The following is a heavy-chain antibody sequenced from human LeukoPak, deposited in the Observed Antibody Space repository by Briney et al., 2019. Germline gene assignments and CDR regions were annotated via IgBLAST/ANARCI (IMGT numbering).Heavy chain of an antibody. J-gene: IGHJ4*02. V-gene: IGHV4-59*01. D-gene: IGHD3-10*01. CDR2: IYYSGST. CDR1: GGFISSYY. Sequence: SETLSLTCTVSGGFISSYYWGWIRQPPGKGLEWIGYIYYSGSTNYNPSLKSRVTISVDTSKNQFSLKLSSVTAADTAVYYCARDGGYGSGSALWGQGTLITVSS. CDR3: ARDGGYGSGSAL.